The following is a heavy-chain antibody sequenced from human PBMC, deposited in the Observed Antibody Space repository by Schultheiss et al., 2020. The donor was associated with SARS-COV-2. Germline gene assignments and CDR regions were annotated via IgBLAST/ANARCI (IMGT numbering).Heavy chain of an antibody. J-gene: IGHJ5*02. CDR3: ARDSSSRGWFDP. Sequence: GGSLRLSCAASGFTVSSNYMSWVRQAPGKGLEWVSVIYSGGSTYYADSVKGRFTISRDNSKNTLYLQMNSLRAEDTAVYYCARDSSSRGWFDPWGQGTLVTVCS. D-gene: IGHD6-13*01. CDR1: GFTVSSNY. CDR2: IYSGGST. V-gene: IGHV3-53*01.